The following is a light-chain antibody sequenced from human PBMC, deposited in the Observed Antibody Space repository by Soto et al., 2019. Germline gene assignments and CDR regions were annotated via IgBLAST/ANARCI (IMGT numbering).Light chain of an antibody. V-gene: IGLV1-51*02. CDR2: ENN. CDR1: SSKFGINY. Sequence: QSVLTQPPSVSAAPGQKVTISCSGGSSKFGINYVSWYQQLPGTAPKLLIYENNKRPSGIPDRFSVSKSGTSATLGFTGLQTGDEADYYCGTWDSSLSPGHVFGTGTKVTVL. CDR3: GTWDSSLSPGHV. J-gene: IGLJ1*01.